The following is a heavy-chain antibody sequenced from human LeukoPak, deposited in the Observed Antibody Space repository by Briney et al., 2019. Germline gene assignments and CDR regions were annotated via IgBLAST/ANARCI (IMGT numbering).Heavy chain of an antibody. CDR3: ARQGDDY. J-gene: IGHJ4*01. CDR2: IKEDGSEK. Sequence: GGSLRLSCAASGFTLSNAWMSWVRQAPGKGLECVANIKEDGSEKYYVDSVKGRFTISRDNAKNSLYLQMNSLRAEDTAVYYCARQGDDYWGHGTLVTVSS. D-gene: IGHD3-16*01. CDR1: GFTLSNAW. V-gene: IGHV3-7*01.